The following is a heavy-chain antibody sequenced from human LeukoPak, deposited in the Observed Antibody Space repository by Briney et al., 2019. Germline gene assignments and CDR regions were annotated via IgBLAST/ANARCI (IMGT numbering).Heavy chain of an antibody. V-gene: IGHV4-30-4*01. Sequence: SETLSLTCTVSGGSISSGDYYWSWIRQPPGKGLEWIGYIYYSGSTYYNPSLKSRVTISVDTSKNQFSLKLSSVTAADTAVYYCARGAILPAAFDIWGQGIMVTVSS. J-gene: IGHJ3*02. CDR3: ARGAILPAAFDI. CDR2: IYYSGST. CDR1: GGSISSGDYY. D-gene: IGHD2/OR15-2a*01.